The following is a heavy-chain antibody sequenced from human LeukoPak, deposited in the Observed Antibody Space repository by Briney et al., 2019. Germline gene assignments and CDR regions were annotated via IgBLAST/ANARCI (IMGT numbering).Heavy chain of an antibody. CDR1: GGSISSSSYY. CDR2: IYYSGST. J-gene: IGHJ3*02. Sequence: SETLSLTCTVSGGSISSSSYYWGWIRQPPGKGLEWIGSIYYSGSTYYNPSLKSRVTISVDTSKNQFSLKLSSVTAADTAVYYCARRNYDSRASDAFDIWGQGTMVTVSS. CDR3: ARRNYDSRASDAFDI. D-gene: IGHD3-22*01. V-gene: IGHV4-39*01.